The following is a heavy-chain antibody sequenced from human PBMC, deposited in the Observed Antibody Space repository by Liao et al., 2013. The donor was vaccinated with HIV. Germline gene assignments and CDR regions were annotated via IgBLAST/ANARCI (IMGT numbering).Heavy chain of an antibody. CDR1: RGSITSGGFS. J-gene: IGHJ4*02. CDR3: ARGGYHYDSSGYYGYYHFDS. CDR2: IYHTGGT. D-gene: IGHD3-22*01. V-gene: IGHV4-30-2*02. Sequence: QLQLQESGSRLVKPSQTLSLTCTVSRGSITSGGFSGTWIRQPPGKGLEWIGNIYHTGGTSYSPSLKSRVTISVDRSKTQFSLRLTSVTAADTAVYYCARGGYHYDSSGYYGYYHFDSWAREPWSPSPQ.